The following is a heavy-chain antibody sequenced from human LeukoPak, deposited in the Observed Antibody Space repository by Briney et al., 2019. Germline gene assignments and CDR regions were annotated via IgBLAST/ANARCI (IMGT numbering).Heavy chain of an antibody. V-gene: IGHV3-21*01. CDR1: GFTFSSYR. J-gene: IGHJ4*02. D-gene: IGHD3-3*01. Sequence: PGGSLRLSCEASGFTFSSYRMNWVRQGPGKGLEWVSSISSSSTYIYYADSVKGRFTISRDNAKNSLYLQMNSLRVEDTAVFYCARDRGGTDDFWSGYYTGYFDYWGQGTLVTVSS. CDR2: ISSSSTYI. CDR3: ARDRGGTDDFWSGYYTGYFDY.